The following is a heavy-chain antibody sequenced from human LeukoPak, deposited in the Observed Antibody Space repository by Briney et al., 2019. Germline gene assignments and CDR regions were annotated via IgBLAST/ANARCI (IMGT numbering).Heavy chain of an antibody. J-gene: IGHJ3*02. CDR2: NYYSGST. V-gene: IGHV4-59*08. D-gene: IGHD1-26*01. CDR3: ARAVAELRAFDI. CDR1: GGSISSYY. Sequence: SETLSLTCTVSGGSISSYYWSGIRQPPGKGLEWIGYNYYSGSTNYNPSLKSRVTISVDTSKNQFSLKLSSVTAADTAVYYCARAVAELRAFDIWGQGTMVTVSS.